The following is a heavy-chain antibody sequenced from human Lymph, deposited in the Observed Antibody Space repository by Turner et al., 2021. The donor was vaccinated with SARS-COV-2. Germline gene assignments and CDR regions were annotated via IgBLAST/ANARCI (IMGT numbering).Heavy chain of an antibody. CDR3: ARVVIAVAGTYPIQVYYYYGMDV. D-gene: IGHD6-19*01. CDR1: GGSFRDYY. Sequence: QVQLQQWGAGLLKPSETLSLTCAFDGGSFRDYYWCWIRQPLGKGLEWMGEINHSGSTNYNPSLKSRVTISVDTSKNQFSLKLNSVTAADTAVYYCARVVIAVAGTYPIQVYYYYGMDVWGQGTTVTVSS. CDR2: INHSGST. J-gene: IGHJ6*02. V-gene: IGHV4-34*01.